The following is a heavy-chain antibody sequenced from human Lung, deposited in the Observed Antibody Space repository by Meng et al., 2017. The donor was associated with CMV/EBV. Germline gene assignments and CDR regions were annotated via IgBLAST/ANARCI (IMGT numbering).Heavy chain of an antibody. CDR1: GYPFTSYG. J-gene: IGHJ1*01. D-gene: IGHD1-1*01. CDR3: ARDPRYSDNWFRAGDFQQ. Sequence: QVQLVQSGPEVKKPGASVKVSCKTSGYPFTSYGISWVRQAPGQGLEWMGWISPYSGNTKYAQNLQGRITLTTDTSTDTAYMELGSLIFDDTAVYYCARDPRYSDNWFRAGDFQQWGQGTLVTV. V-gene: IGHV1-18*01. CDR2: ISPYSGNT.